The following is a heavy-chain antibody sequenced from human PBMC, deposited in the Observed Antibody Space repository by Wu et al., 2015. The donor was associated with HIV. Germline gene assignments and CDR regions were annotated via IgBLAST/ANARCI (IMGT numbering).Heavy chain of an antibody. CDR2: INPNSGGT. Sequence: QVQLVQSGAEVKKPGASVKVSCKASGYTFTGYYMHWVRQAPGQGLEWMGWINPNSGGTNYAQKFQGRVTMTRDTSISTAYMELSRLRSDDTAVYYCARDLIAEGTHYYGMDVWGQGTTVTVSS. V-gene: IGHV1-2*02. D-gene: IGHD1-14*01. CDR1: GYTFTGYY. J-gene: IGHJ6*02. CDR3: ARDLIAEGTHYYGMDV.